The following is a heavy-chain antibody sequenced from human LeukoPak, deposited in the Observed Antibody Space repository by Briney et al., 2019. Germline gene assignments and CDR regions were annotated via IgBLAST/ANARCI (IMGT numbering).Heavy chain of an antibody. CDR1: GYTFTGYY. D-gene: IGHD3-10*01. J-gene: IGHJ4*02. V-gene: IGHV1-2*02. Sequence: GASVKVSCKASGYTFTGYYMHWVRQAPGQGLEWMGWINPNSGGTNYAQKFQGRVTMTRDTSISTAYMELSRLRSDDTAVYYCARDKGDYYGSGSYPDYWGQRTLVTVSS. CDR2: INPNSGGT. CDR3: ARDKGDYYGSGSYPDY.